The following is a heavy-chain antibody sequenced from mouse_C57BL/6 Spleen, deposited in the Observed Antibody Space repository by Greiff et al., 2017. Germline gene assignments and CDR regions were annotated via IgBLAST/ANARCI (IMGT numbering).Heavy chain of an antibody. V-gene: IGHV5-9-1*02. CDR3: TRDKGYGRGARDY. Sequence: EVKLLESGEGLVKPGGSLKLSCAASGFTFSSYAMSWVRQTPEKRLEWVAYISSGGDYIYYADTVKGRFTISRDNARNTLYLQMSSLKSEDTAMYYCTRDKGYGRGARDYWGQGTSVTVSS. D-gene: IGHD1-1*01. CDR2: ISSGGDYI. J-gene: IGHJ4*01. CDR1: GFTFSSYA.